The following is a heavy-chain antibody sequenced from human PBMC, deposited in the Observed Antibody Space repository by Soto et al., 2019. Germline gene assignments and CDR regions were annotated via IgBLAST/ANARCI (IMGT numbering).Heavy chain of an antibody. CDR3: ARVVVVVPAAMYYYYYMDV. J-gene: IGHJ6*03. V-gene: IGHV1-18*01. D-gene: IGHD2-2*01. CDR2: ISAYNGNT. Sequence: QVQLVQSGAEVKKPGASVKVSCKASGYTFTSYGISWVRQAPGQGLEWMGWISAYNGNTNYAQKLQGRVTMTTDTSTSTAYMELRSLRSDDTAVYYCARVVVVVPAAMYYYYYMDVCGKGTTVTVSS. CDR1: GYTFTSYG.